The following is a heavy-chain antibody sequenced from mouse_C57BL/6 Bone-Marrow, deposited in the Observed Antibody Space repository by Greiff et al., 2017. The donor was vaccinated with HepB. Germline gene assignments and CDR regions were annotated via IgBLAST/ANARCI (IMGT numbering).Heavy chain of an antibody. CDR1: GYTFTSYW. D-gene: IGHD2-1*01. J-gene: IGHJ3*01. CDR2: IHPNSGST. CDR3: ARLYYGNYSAWFAY. Sequence: QVQLKQPGAELVKPGASVKLSCKASGYTFTSYWMHWVKQRPGQGLEWIGMIHPNSGSTNYNEKFKSKATLTVDKSSSTAYMQLSSLTSEDSAVYYCARLYYGNYSAWFAYWGQGTLVTVSA. V-gene: IGHV1-64*01.